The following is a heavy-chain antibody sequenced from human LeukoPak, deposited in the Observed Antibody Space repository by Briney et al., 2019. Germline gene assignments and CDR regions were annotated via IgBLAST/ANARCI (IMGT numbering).Heavy chain of an antibody. CDR1: GYTLTELS. CDR2: FDPEDGET. V-gene: IGHV1-24*01. Sequence: ASVKVSCKVSGYTLTELSMHWVRQAPGKGLEWMGGFDPEDGETIYAQKFQGRVTMTEDTSTDTAYMELSGLRSEDTAVYYCATLGDSSGPAYYYYYMDVWGKGTTVTVSS. D-gene: IGHD6-19*01. CDR3: ATLGDSSGPAYYYYYMDV. J-gene: IGHJ6*03.